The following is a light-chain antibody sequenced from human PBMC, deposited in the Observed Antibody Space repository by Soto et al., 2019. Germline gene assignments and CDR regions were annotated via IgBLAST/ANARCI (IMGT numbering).Light chain of an antibody. J-gene: IGLJ2*01. CDR1: SSDVGAYNY. CDR3: SSYATNRDVL. CDR2: DVS. V-gene: IGLV2-14*03. Sequence: QSVLTQPASVSGSPGQSITISCTGTSSDVGAYNYVSWYQHHPGKAPKLIISDVSNRPSGVSNRFSGSTSGNTASLTISGLQAEDEADYYCSSYATNRDVLFGGGTKLTVL.